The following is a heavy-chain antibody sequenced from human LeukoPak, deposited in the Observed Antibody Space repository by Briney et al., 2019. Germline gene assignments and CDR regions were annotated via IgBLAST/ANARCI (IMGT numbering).Heavy chain of an antibody. CDR1: GFTFDYYG. CDR3: ARASISAAANFDY. J-gene: IGHJ4*02. Sequence: SLRLSCAASGFTFDYYGMSWARQAPGKGLEWVSGINWNGGSTGYADPVKGRFTISRDNAKNSLYLQMNRLRAEHTALYYCARASISAAANFDYWGQGTLVTVSS. CDR2: INWNGGST. D-gene: IGHD6-13*01. V-gene: IGHV3-20*04.